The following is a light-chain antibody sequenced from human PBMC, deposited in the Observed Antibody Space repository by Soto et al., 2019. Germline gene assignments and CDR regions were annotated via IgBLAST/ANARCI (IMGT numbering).Light chain of an antibody. CDR3: QQTHSFPFT. CDR1: QGIGTW. J-gene: IGKJ5*01. Sequence: VSASVGDGVTITCRASQGIGTWLGWYQQKPGKVPNLLISGASSLQSGVPSRFSASGSGTDFTLTITSLQPDDFATYYCQQTHSFPFTFGQGTRLEIK. V-gene: IGKV1-12*01. CDR2: GAS.